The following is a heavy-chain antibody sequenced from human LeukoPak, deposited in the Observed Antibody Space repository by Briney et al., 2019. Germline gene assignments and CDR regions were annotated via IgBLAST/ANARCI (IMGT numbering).Heavy chain of an antibody. CDR2: IYYSGST. J-gene: IGHJ6*03. V-gene: IGHV4-59*01. Sequence: SETLSLTCTVSGGSISSYYWSWIRQPPGKGLEWIGYIYYSGSTTYNPSLKSRLTMSVDTSNNQFSLKLSSVTAADTAVYYCATIINITMIDNYYMDVWGSGTTVTVSS. CDR1: GGSISSYY. CDR3: ATIINITMIDNYYMDV. D-gene: IGHD3-22*01.